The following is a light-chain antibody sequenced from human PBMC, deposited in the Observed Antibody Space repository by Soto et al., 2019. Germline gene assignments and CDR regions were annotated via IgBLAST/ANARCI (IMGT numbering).Light chain of an antibody. CDR3: HPYNSYPFT. V-gene: IGKV1-5*03. J-gene: IGKJ3*01. Sequence: DIQMTQSPSTLSASVGDRVTITCRASQSIGSWLAWYQHKPGKAPHLLIYKASTLESGVPSRFSAFGSGTEFTLAISSLQPDDFATYYCHPYNSYPFTFGPGTKVDIK. CDR1: QSIGSW. CDR2: KAS.